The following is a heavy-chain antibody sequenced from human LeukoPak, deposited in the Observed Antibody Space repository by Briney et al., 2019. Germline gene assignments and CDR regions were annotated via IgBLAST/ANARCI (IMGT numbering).Heavy chain of an antibody. J-gene: IGHJ4*02. V-gene: IGHV3-7*05. CDR1: GFTFSSYW. CDR2: IKKDGSEK. Sequence: PGGSLRLSCAASGFTFSSYWMSWVRQAPGKGLEWVANIKKDGSEKYYVDSVKGRFTISRDNAKNSLYLQMNSLRAEDTAVYYCARASTTVTPRDYFDYWGREPWSPSPQ. CDR3: ARASTTVTPRDYFDY. D-gene: IGHD4-17*01.